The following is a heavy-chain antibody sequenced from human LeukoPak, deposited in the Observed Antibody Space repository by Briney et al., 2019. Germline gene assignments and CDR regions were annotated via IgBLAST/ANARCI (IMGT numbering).Heavy chain of an antibody. CDR2: IYTSGST. CDR3: AGYSSSWYWFDP. J-gene: IGHJ5*02. V-gene: IGHV4-4*07. Sequence: SETLSLTCTVSGGSISNYYWSWIRQPAGKGLEWIGRIYTSGSTNYNPSLKSRVTMSLDTSKNQLSLKLSSVTAADTAVYYCAGYSSSWYWFDPWGQGTLVTVSS. D-gene: IGHD6-13*01. CDR1: GGSISNYY.